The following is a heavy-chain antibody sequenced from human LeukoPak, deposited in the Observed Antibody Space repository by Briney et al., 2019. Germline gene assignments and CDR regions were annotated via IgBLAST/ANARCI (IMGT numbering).Heavy chain of an antibody. J-gene: IGHJ5*02. CDR3: ARYALITGSRWLDP. Sequence: GGSLRLSCTASGFTFSRYWMSWVRQAPGKGLEWVAHIKQDGSEKYYVDSVRGRFIISRDNANNSLYPQMNSLRGEDTAIYYCARYALITGSRWLDPWGQGTLVTVSS. CDR1: GFTFSRYW. D-gene: IGHD2-8*02. CDR2: IKQDGSEK. V-gene: IGHV3-7*01.